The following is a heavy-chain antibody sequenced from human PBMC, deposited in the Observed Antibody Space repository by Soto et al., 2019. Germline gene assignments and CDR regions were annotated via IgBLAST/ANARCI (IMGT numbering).Heavy chain of an antibody. Sequence: SVKVSCKASGGTFSSYAISWVRQAPGQGLEWMGGIIPIFGTANYAQKFQGRVTITADESTSTAYMELSSLRSEDTAVYYCARERSGWSEYDYYYGMDVWGQGTTVTVSS. CDR2: IIPIFGTA. D-gene: IGHD6-19*01. CDR1: GGTFSSYA. CDR3: ARERSGWSEYDYYYGMDV. V-gene: IGHV1-69*13. J-gene: IGHJ6*02.